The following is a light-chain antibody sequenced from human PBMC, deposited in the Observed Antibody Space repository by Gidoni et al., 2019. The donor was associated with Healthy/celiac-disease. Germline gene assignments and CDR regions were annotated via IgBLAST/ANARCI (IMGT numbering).Light chain of an antibody. CDR1: SSHIGSNY. CDR2: RNN. Sequence: QSVLTQPPPASGTPGQRVTISCSGSSSHIGSNYVYWYQQPPGTAPKPLIYRNNQRPSGVPDRFSGSKSGTSASLAISGLRSEDEADYYCAAWDDSLSGVVFGGGTKLTVL. J-gene: IGLJ2*01. V-gene: IGLV1-47*01. CDR3: AAWDDSLSGVV.